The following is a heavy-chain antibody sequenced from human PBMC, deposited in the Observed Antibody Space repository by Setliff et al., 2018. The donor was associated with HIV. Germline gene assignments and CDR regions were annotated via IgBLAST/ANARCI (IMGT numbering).Heavy chain of an antibody. Sequence: VECPNLSCQGSGYSVTSYCIAWVRQTPGKGLEWMGFIYSDDSDARYSPSFQGQVPITVDKSISTAYLQLGSRKASDTAMYYCARHGVGDTMVTVDYWGQGTLVTVSS. CDR3: ARHGVGDTMVTVDY. V-gene: IGHV5-51*01. J-gene: IGHJ4*02. D-gene: IGHD3-10*01. CDR2: IYSDDSDA. CDR1: GYSVTSYC.